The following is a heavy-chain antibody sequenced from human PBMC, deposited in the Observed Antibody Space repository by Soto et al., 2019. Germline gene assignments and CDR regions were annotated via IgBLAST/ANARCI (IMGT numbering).Heavy chain of an antibody. CDR3: ARILPDHKYYSGSAPIGDDLDV. CDR2: IYYSGST. Sequence: SETLSLTCTVSGGSISSGGYYWSWIRQHPGKGLEWIGYIYYSGSTYYNPSLKSRVTISVDTSKNQFSLKLSSVTAADTAVYYCARILPDHKYYSGSAPIGDDLDVWGKGTTVTVSS. CDR1: GGSISSGGYY. J-gene: IGHJ6*04. D-gene: IGHD3-10*01. V-gene: IGHV4-31*03.